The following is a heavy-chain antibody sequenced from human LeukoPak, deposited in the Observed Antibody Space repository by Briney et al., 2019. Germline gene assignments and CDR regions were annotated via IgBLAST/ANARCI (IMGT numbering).Heavy chain of an antibody. CDR3: ARAPYYDSSGYYLASLDY. Sequence: ASVKVSCKASGYTFTSYGVSWVRQAPGQGLEWMGWISAYNGNTNYAQKLQGRVTMTTDTSTSTAYMELRSLRSDDTAVYYCARAPYYDSSGYYLASLDYWGQGTLVTVSS. CDR1: GYTFTSYG. J-gene: IGHJ4*02. V-gene: IGHV1-18*01. CDR2: ISAYNGNT. D-gene: IGHD3-22*01.